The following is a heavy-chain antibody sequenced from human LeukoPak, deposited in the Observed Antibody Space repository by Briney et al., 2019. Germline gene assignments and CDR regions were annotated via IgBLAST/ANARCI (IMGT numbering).Heavy chain of an antibody. D-gene: IGHD2-15*01. Sequence: GGSLTLSCAASGFTFTSYAMSWVSQAPGKGLEWVSAISVSGGGTYYADSVKGRFTIYRDNSKNTLYLQMNSLRAEDTAVYYCAKDVGTWSLVVVVAAIDYWGQGTLVTVSS. CDR1: GFTFTSYA. V-gene: IGHV3-23*01. CDR2: ISVSGGGT. CDR3: AKDVGTWSLVVVVAAIDY. J-gene: IGHJ4*02.